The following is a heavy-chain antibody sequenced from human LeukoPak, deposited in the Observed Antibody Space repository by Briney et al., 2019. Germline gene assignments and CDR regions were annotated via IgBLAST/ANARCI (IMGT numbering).Heavy chain of an antibody. V-gene: IGHV1-18*01. CDR1: GYTFTSYG. CDR2: ISAYNGNT. J-gene: IGHJ4*02. D-gene: IGHD6-19*01. CDR3: ATSPATSSGWYLNY. Sequence: ASVKVSCKASGYTFTSYGISWVRQAPGQGLEWMGWISAYNGNTNYAQKLQGRVTMTEDTSTDTAYMELSSLRSEDTAVYYCATSPATSSGWYLNYWGQGTLVTVSS.